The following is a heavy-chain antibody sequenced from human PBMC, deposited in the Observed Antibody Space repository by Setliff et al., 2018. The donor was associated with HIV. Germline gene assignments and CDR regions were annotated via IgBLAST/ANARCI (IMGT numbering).Heavy chain of an antibody. J-gene: IGHJ1*01. Sequence: ASVKVSCKVSGYSLTDLSIHWVRQAPGKGLEWMGGFDPEDGETVYAQRLQGRVTMTEDTSTDTAYMELSSLRSEDTAMYYCATIRAYYYDSSGQEYFQYWGHGTLVTVSS. CDR2: FDPEDGET. V-gene: IGHV1-24*01. CDR1: GYSLTDLS. D-gene: IGHD3-22*01. CDR3: ATIRAYYYDSSGQEYFQY.